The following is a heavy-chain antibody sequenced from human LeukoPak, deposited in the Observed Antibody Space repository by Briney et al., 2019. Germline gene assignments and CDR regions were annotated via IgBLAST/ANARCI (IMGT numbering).Heavy chain of an antibody. J-gene: IGHJ5*02. CDR2: MNPNSGNT. D-gene: IGHD3-3*01. V-gene: IGHV1-8*01. Sequence: ASVKVSCKASGYTFTSYDINWVRQATGQGLEWMGWMNPNSGNTGYAQKFQGRVTMTRSTSISTAYMELSSLRSEDTAVYYCAGGGGVLRFFQEENWFDPWGQGTLVTVSS. CDR3: AGGGGVLRFFQEENWFDP. CDR1: GYTFTSYD.